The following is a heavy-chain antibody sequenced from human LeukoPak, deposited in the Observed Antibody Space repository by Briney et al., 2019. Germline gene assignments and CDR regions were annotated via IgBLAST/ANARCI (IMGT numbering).Heavy chain of an antibody. J-gene: IGHJ4*02. CDR3: ASVPFDFWTSYYFDY. V-gene: IGHV3-21*01. Sequence: GGSLRLSCAASGFTFSSYSMNWVRQAPGKGLEWVSSISSSGSYIYYADSLKGRFTISRDNAKNSLYLQMNSLRAEDTAVYYCASVPFDFWTSYYFDYWGQGTLVTVSS. CDR2: ISSSGSYI. D-gene: IGHD3/OR15-3a*01. CDR1: GFTFSSYS.